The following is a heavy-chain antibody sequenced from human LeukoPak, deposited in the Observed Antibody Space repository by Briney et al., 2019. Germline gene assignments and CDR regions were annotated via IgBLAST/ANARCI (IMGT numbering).Heavy chain of an antibody. D-gene: IGHD3-22*01. CDR1: GGTFSSYA. V-gene: IGHV1-69*05. CDR2: IIPIFGTA. J-gene: IGHJ4*02. CDR3: ASLGHHDSSGYYFDY. Sequence: ASVKVFCKASGGTFSSYAISWVRQAPGQGLEWMGGIIPIFGTANYAQKFQGRVTITTDESTSTAYMELSSLRSEDTAVYYCASLGHHDSSGYYFDYWGQGTLVTVPS.